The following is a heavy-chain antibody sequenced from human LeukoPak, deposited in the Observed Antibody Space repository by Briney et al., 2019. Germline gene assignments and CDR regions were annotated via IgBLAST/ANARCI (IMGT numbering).Heavy chain of an antibody. Sequence: SETLSLTCTVSGGSISSYYWSWIRQPPGKGLEWIGYMYYSGSTSYNPSLKSRVSTSIDTSKNQFSLRVTSVTAADTAVYYCARHSGSFGGAYDIWGQGTMVTVSS. CDR2: MYYSGST. J-gene: IGHJ3*02. V-gene: IGHV4-59*08. CDR3: ARHSGSFGGAYDI. CDR1: GGSISSYY. D-gene: IGHD1-26*01.